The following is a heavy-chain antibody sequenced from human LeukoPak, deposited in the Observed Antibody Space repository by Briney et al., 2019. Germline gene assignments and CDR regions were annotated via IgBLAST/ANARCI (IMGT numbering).Heavy chain of an antibody. V-gene: IGHV1-69*05. CDR2: IIPIFGTA. CDR3: ARGAAGQNHFDY. D-gene: IGHD6-13*01. CDR1: GGTFSSYA. Sequence: GASVTVSFTASGGTFSSYAISWVRQAPGQGLEWMGGIIPIFGTANYAQKFQGRVTITRDMSTSTVYMELSSLRSEDTAVDYCARGAAGQNHFDYWGQGTLVTVSS. J-gene: IGHJ4*02.